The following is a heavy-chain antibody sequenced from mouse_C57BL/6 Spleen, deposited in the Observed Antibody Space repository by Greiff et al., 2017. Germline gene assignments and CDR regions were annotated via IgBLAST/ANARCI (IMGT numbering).Heavy chain of an antibody. CDR1: GYAFSSSW. CDR3: ARQGLGYYDYDEGDY. V-gene: IGHV1-82*01. D-gene: IGHD2-4*01. Sequence: QVQLQQSGPELVKPGASVKISCKASGYAFSSSWMNWVKQRPGKGLEWIGRIYPGDGDTNYNGKFKGKATLTADKSSSPAYMQLSSLTSEDSAVYFCARQGLGYYDYDEGDYWGQGTTLTVSS. J-gene: IGHJ2*01. CDR2: IYPGDGDT.